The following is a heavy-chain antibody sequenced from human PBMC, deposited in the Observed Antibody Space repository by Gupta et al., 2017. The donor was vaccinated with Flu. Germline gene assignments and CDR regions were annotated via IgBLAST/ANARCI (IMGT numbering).Heavy chain of an antibody. D-gene: IGHD1-26*01. CDR1: GFPFRKSA. CDR3: AKHNGGIYYGSWFDP. CDR2: IREGGNNP. V-gene: IGHV3-23*01. J-gene: IGHJ5*02. Sequence: EVQLLESGGGLIQPGGSLRLSCAASGFPFRKSARSWVRQAQGKGLGWVSGIREGGNNPFYADSVKGRFSISRDKSQNTVYLQMNSLRVEDTAIYYCAKHNGGIYYGSWFDPWGQGALVTVSS.